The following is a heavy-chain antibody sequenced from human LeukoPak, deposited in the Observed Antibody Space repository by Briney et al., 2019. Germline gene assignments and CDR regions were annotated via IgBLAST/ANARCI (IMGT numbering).Heavy chain of an antibody. J-gene: IGHJ4*02. V-gene: IGHV3-23*01. CDR2: LSGSGITT. CDR1: GFTFSNSA. CDR3: ARDTTYYYDSSGYFDY. D-gene: IGHD3-22*01. Sequence: GGSLRLSCAASGFTFSNSAMSWVRQAPGKGLEWVSTLSGSGITTYYADSVKGRFTISRDNSKNTLYLQMNSLRAEDTAVYYCARDTTYYYDSSGYFDYWGQGTLVTVSS.